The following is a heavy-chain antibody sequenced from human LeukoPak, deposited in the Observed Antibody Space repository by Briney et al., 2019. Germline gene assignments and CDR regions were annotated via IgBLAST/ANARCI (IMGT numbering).Heavy chain of an antibody. V-gene: IGHV3-64*01. J-gene: IGHJ4*02. CDR2: ISSNGGST. CDR3: ARVGYDILTGYDY. Sequence: GGSLRLSCAASGFTFSSYAMHWVRQAPGKGLEYVSAISSNGGSTYYANSVKGRFTISRDNSKNTLYLQMGSLRAEDMAVYYCARVGYDILTGYDYWGQGTLVTVSS. D-gene: IGHD3-9*01. CDR1: GFTFSSYA.